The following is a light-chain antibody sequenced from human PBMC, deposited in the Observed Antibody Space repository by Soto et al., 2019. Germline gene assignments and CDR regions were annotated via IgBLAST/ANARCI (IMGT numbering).Light chain of an antibody. CDR1: QSVRSSY. J-gene: IGKJ2*01. Sequence: EIVLTQSPGTLSLSAGERATLSCRASQSVRSSYFAWYQQKPGQAPRLLIYGTSNRSTGTPDWFSGSGSGTNFTRSISRLEPEDYAVYYCQQYGSSIYDFGEGNKLEIK. CDR2: GTS. CDR3: QQYGSSIYD. V-gene: IGKV3-20*01.